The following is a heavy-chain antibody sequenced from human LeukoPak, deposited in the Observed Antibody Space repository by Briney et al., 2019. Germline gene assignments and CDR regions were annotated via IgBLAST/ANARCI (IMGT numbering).Heavy chain of an antibody. J-gene: IGHJ6*03. CDR3: ARGVIYGSGSYHMDV. D-gene: IGHD3-10*01. CDR2: IIPIFGTA. V-gene: IGHV1-69*01. CDR1: GGTFSSYA. Sequence: SVKVSCKASGGTFSSYAISWVRQAPGQGLEWMGGIIPIFGTANYAQKFQGRVTITADESTSTAYMELSSLRSEDTAVYYCARGVIYGSGSYHMDVWGKGTTVTISS.